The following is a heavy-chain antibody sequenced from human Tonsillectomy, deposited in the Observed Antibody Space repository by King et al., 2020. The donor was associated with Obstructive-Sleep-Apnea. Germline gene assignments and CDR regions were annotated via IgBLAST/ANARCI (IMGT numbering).Heavy chain of an antibody. Sequence: VQSGWSLRLSCAASGFTFSDHYMDWVRQAPGKGLEWVGRTRNKGYSYTSEYAASVKGRFTISRDDSKNSLYLQMSSLKTEDTAVYYCAREGLRRLHLDCWGQGTLVTVSS. V-gene: IGHV3-72*01. D-gene: IGHD4-11*01. CDR1: GFTFSDHY. J-gene: IGHJ4*02. CDR3: AREGLRRLHLDC. CDR2: TRNKGYSYTS.